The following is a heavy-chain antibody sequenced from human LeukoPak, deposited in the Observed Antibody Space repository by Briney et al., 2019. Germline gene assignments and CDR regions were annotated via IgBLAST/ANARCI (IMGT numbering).Heavy chain of an antibody. CDR3: ARVAPSIDY. CDR1: GGSISSSSYY. J-gene: IGHJ4*02. V-gene: IGHV4-39*01. D-gene: IGHD2-15*01. Sequence: SETLSLTCTVSGGSISSSSYYWGWIRQPPGKGLEWIGSIYYNGSTYYNPSLKSRVTISVDTSKNQFSLKLSSVTAADTAVYYCARVAPSIDYWGQGTLVTVSS. CDR2: IYYNGST.